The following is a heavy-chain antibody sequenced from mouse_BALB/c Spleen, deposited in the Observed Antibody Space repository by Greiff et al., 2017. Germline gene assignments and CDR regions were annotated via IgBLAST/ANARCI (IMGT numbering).Heavy chain of an antibody. CDR3: ARDAGSAWFAY. V-gene: IGHV5-4*02. D-gene: IGHD2-2*01. J-gene: IGHJ3*01. CDR2: ISDGGSYT. Sequence: EVKLMESGGGLVKPGGSLKLSCAASGFTFSDYYMYWVRQTPEKRLEWVATISDGGSYTYYPDSVKGRFTISRDNAKNNLYLQMSSLKSEDTAMYCGARDAGSAWFAYWGQGTLVTVSA. CDR1: GFTFSDYY.